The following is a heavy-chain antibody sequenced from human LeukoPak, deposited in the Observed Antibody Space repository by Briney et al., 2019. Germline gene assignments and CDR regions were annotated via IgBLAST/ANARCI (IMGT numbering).Heavy chain of an antibody. CDR1: GGSISSYY. CDR2: IYYSGST. V-gene: IGHV4-59*01. Sequence: PSETLSLTCTVSGGSISSYYWSWIRQPPGKGLEWIGYIYYSGSTNYNPSLKSRVTISVDTSKNQFSLKLSSVTAADTAVYYCARAPDYYDGSDAFDIWSQGTMVTVSS. CDR3: ARAPDYYDGSDAFDI. J-gene: IGHJ3*02. D-gene: IGHD3-22*01.